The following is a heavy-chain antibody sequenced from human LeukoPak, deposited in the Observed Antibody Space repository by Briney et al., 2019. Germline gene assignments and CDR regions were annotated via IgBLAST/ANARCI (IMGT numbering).Heavy chain of an antibody. CDR2: ISSSSSYI. CDR3: ASFSQQLVPSSY. D-gene: IGHD6-13*01. V-gene: IGHV3-21*01. J-gene: IGHJ4*02. Sequence: PGGSLRLSCAASGFTFSSYSMNWVRQAPGKGLEWVSSISSSSSYIYYADSVKGRFTISRDNAKNSLYLQMNSLRAEDTAVYYCASFSQQLVPSSYWGQGTLVTVSS. CDR1: GFTFSSYS.